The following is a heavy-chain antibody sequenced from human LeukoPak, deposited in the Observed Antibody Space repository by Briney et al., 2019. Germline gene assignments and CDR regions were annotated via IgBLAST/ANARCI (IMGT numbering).Heavy chain of an antibody. J-gene: IGHJ6*02. CDR2: IYYSGST. D-gene: IGHD5-18*01. CDR3: ARWGCGYRYYYGMDV. V-gene: IGHV4-31*03. Sequence: SETLSLTCTVSGGSISSGGYYWSWIRQHPGKGLEWIGYIYYSGSTYYNPSLKSRVTISVDTSKNQFSLKLSSVTAADTAVYYCARWGCGYRYYYGMDVWGQGTTVTVSS. CDR1: GGSISSGGYY.